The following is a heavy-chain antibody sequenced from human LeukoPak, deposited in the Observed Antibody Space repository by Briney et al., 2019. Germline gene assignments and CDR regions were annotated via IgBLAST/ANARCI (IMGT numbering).Heavy chain of an antibody. CDR2: ISYDGSNK. Sequence: GRSLRLSCAASGFTFSSYGMHWVRQAPGKGLEWVAVISYDGSNKYYADSVKGRFTSSRDNSKNSLYLQMNSLRAADTAVYYCVIAVADDGFDYWGQGTLVTVSS. J-gene: IGHJ4*02. CDR1: GFTFSSYG. V-gene: IGHV3-30*03. CDR3: VIAVADDGFDY. D-gene: IGHD6-19*01.